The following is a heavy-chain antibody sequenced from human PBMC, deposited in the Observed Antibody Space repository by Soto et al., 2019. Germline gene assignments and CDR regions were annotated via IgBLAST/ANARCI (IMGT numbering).Heavy chain of an antibody. Sequence: EVQLVESGGGLVQAGGSLRLSCAASGFTFNIYWMSWVRQAPGKGLEWVANIKQDGSEEYYVDSVKGRFTISRDNAKSSLNLQKNSLRAEDAAVYYCARVKYSSSRDFDNWGQGTLVNGAS. CDR1: GFTFNIYW. V-gene: IGHV3-7*04. J-gene: IGHJ4*02. CDR2: IKQDGSEE. D-gene: IGHD6-6*01. CDR3: ARVKYSSSRDFDN.